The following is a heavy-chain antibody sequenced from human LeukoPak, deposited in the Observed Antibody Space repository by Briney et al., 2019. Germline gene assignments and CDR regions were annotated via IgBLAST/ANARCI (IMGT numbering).Heavy chain of an antibody. D-gene: IGHD5-12*01. J-gene: IGHJ4*02. CDR1: GFTFSSYA. CDR2: ISYDGSNK. CDR3: ARDRGGYDEDDYFDY. Sequence: PGRSLRLSCAASGFTFSSYAMHWVRRAPGKGLEWVAVISYDGSNKYYADSVKGRFTISRDNSKNTLYLQMNSLRAEDTAVYYCARDRGGYDEDDYFDYWGQGTLVTVSS. V-gene: IGHV3-30*04.